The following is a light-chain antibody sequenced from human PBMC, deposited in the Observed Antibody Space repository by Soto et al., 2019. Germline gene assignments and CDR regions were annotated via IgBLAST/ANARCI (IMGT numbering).Light chain of an antibody. CDR3: SSYSISTAYL. V-gene: IGLV2-14*01. Sequence: QSALTQPAAVSGSPGQSITVSCTGTSSDVGGYDYVSWYQLHPGKAPKLRVFEVSNRPSGVSYRFSGSKSGNTASLTISGLQAEDEADYFCSSYSISTAYLFGTGTKVTVL. CDR2: EVS. J-gene: IGLJ1*01. CDR1: SSDVGGYDY.